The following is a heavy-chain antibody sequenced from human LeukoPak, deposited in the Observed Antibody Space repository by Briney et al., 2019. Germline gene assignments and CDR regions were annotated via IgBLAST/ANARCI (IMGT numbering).Heavy chain of an antibody. V-gene: IGHV1-8*03. CDR1: GGTFSSYA. CDR3: ARGRRRNICTNGVCYYYYYMDV. CDR2: MNPNSGNT. D-gene: IGHD2-8*01. Sequence: GASVKVSCKASGGTFSSYAISWVRQAPGQGLEWMGWMNPNSGNTGYAQKFQGRVTITRNTSISTAYMELSSLRSEDTAVYYCARGRRRNICTNGVCYYYYYMDVWGKGTTVTVSS. J-gene: IGHJ6*03.